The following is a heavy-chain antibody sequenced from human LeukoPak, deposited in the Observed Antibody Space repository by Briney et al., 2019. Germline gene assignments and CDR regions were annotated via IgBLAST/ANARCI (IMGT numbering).Heavy chain of an antibody. J-gene: IGHJ2*01. CDR2: ISGSGGST. V-gene: IGHV3-23*01. CDR3: ARGGDYGGTTPRGTTYWYFDL. D-gene: IGHD4-23*01. CDR1: GFTFSSYA. Sequence: GGSLRLSCAASGFTFSSYAMSWVRQAPGKGLEWVSAISGSGGSTYYADSVKGRFTISGDNSKNTLYLQMNSLRAEDTAVYYCARGGDYGGTTPRGTTYWYFDLWGRGTLVTVSS.